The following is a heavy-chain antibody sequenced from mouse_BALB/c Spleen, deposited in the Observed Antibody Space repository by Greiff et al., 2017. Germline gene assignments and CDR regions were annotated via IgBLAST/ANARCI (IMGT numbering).Heavy chain of an antibody. CDR3: ARGLLQDAMDY. CDR2: IWAGGST. CDR1: GFSLTSYG. J-gene: IGHJ4*01. V-gene: IGHV2-9*02. Sequence: VQRVESGPGLVAPSQSLSITCTVSGFSLTSYGVHWVRQPPGKGLEWLGVIWAGGSTNYNSALMSRLSISKDNSKSQVFLKMNSLQTDDTAMYYCARGLLQDAMDYWGQGTSVTVSS. D-gene: IGHD2-3*01.